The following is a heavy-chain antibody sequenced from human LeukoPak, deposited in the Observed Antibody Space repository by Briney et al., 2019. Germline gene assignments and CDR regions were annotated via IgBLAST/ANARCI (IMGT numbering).Heavy chain of an antibody. D-gene: IGHD3-16*01. CDR2: MNQDGSAK. CDR1: GFTFSDSW. J-gene: IGHJ6*02. Sequence: GGSLTLSCAASGFTFSDSWISWVRQAPAKGLEWVANMNQDGSAKGYVDSVKGRFTISRDNARNSLYLQMSSLRPEDTAVYYWATYTHGVAGDVWGQGTTVTVSS. V-gene: IGHV3-7*02. CDR3: ATYTHGVAGDV.